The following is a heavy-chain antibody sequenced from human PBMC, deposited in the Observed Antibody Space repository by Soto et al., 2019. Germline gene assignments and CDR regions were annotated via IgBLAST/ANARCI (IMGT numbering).Heavy chain of an antibody. J-gene: IGHJ4*02. CDR2: IYYSGST. D-gene: IGHD2-15*01. CDR1: GGSISSSSYY. Sequence: QLQLQESGPGLVKPSETLSLTCTVSGGSISSSSYYWGWIRQPPGKGLEWIGSIYYSGSTYYNPSLKSRVTISVDTSKNQFSLKLSSVTAADTAVYYCARITREDCSGGSCYSLFDYWGQGTLVTVSS. V-gene: IGHV4-39*01. CDR3: ARITREDCSGGSCYSLFDY.